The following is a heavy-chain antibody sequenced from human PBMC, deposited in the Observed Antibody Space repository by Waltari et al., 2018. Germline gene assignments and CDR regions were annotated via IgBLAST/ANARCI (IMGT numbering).Heavy chain of an antibody. Sequence: QVQLQQWGAGLLKPSETLSLTCAVSGGSFRGYHLSWLRQPPGKGLEWIGEINHSGSTNYNPSLKSRVTISVDTSKNQFSLKLSSVTAADTAVYYCASKVGGTPGNFDYWGQGTLVTVSS. CDR2: INHSGST. CDR3: ASKVGGTPGNFDY. J-gene: IGHJ4*02. D-gene: IGHD1-26*01. V-gene: IGHV4-34*01. CDR1: GGSFRGYH.